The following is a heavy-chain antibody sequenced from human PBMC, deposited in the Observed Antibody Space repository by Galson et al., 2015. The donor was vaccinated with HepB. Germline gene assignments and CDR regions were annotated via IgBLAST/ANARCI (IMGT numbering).Heavy chain of an antibody. V-gene: IGHV3-30*18. Sequence: SLRLSCASSGFSFSNYAIHWVRQAPGKGLEWMAVISYDGSFKYYSDSVKGRFTVSRDPSRSILYLQMNSLRVDDTAVYYCAKGGPGRNTMMINRSLGFDPWGPGTLVNDSA. CDR1: GFSFSNYA. J-gene: IGHJ5*02. CDR3: AKGGPGRNTMMINRSLGFDP. D-gene: IGHD3-22*01. CDR2: ISYDGSFK.